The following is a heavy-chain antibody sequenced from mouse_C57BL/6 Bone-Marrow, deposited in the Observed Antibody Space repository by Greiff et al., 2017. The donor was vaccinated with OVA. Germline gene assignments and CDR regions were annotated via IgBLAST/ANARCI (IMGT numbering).Heavy chain of an antibody. CDR3: ARDLLWYNWYFDV. CDR1: GYAFSSSW. J-gene: IGHJ1*03. Sequence: VKLMESGPELVKPGASVKISCKASGYAFSSSWMNWVKQRPGKGLEWIGRIYPGDGDTNYNGKFKGKATLTADKSSSTAYMQLSSLTSEDSAVYFCARDLLWYNWYFDVWGTGTTVTVSS. V-gene: IGHV1-82*01. CDR2: IYPGDGDT. D-gene: IGHD2-10*01.